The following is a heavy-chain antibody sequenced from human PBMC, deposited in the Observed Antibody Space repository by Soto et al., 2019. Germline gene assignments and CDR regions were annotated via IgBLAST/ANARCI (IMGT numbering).Heavy chain of an antibody. CDR1: GGSIISGDYY. J-gene: IGHJ6*02. Sequence: PSETLSLTCTVPGGSIISGDYYWSWIRQHPGKGLEWIGYIYYSGSTYYNPSLKRLITMSVDTSKNQFSLKLSSVTAVDTAVYYGAGKGTGIYYYGMDVWGQGTTVTVSS. CDR2: IYYSGST. V-gene: IGHV4-30-4*01. CDR3: AGKGTGIYYYGMDV. D-gene: IGHD7-27*01.